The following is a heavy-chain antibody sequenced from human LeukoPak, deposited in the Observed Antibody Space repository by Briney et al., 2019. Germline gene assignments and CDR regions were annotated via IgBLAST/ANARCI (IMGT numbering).Heavy chain of an antibody. D-gene: IGHD3-10*01. CDR1: GFRFSDSW. CDR2: IRGDWHDT. V-gene: IGHV3-74*01. Sequence: GGSLRLSCTASGFRFSDSWMHWVRQAPGKGLEWVSRIRGDWHDTTYADSVKGRFTISRDNAQNTLYLQMNSLRVEDAAVYYCASDRVLGSGSLDNWGQGTLVTVSS. CDR3: ASDRVLGSGSLDN. J-gene: IGHJ4*02.